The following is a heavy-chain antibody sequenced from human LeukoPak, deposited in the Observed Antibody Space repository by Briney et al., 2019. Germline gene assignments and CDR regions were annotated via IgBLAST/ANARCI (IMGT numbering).Heavy chain of an antibody. CDR2: ISSSSSTI. J-gene: IGHJ2*01. CDR3: ARKKPRWYFDL. V-gene: IGHV3-48*01. D-gene: IGHD1-14*01. Sequence: PGGSLRLSCAASGFTFSSYSMNWVRQAPGKGLEWVSYISSSSSTIYYADSVKGRFTISRDNAKNSLYLQMNSLRAEDTAVYYCARKKPRWYFDLWGRGTLVTVSS. CDR1: GFTFSSYS.